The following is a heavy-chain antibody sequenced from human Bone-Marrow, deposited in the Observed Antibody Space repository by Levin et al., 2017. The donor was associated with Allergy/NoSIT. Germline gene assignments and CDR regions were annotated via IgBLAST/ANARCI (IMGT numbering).Heavy chain of an antibody. D-gene: IGHD6-19*01. V-gene: IGHV1-2*02. Sequence: ASVKVSCKASGYTFTDYFIHWVRLAPGQGLEWMGWINPNSGDTDSSQNFQGTVTMTRDTSISTAYMEVTSLTSNDTALYYCARISSAAFDMWGEGTVVTVSS. CDR1: GYTFTDYF. J-gene: IGHJ3*02. CDR3: ARISSAAFDM. CDR2: INPNSGDT.